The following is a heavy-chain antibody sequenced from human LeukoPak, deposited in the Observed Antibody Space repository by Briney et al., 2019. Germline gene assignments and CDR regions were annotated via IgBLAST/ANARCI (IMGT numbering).Heavy chain of an antibody. CDR1: GDSISSNTAS. D-gene: IGHD6-19*01. CDR3: ARTSGYSSLAF. J-gene: IGHJ4*02. V-gene: IGHV6-1*01. CDR2: TYYMSRWYD. Sequence: SQTLSLTCVISGDSISSNTASWNWTRQSPSRGLEWLGRTYYMSRWYDDYADSVRSRITINPDTSKNEFSLHLTSVTPDDTAMYYCARTSGYSSLAFWGQGTPVTVSS.